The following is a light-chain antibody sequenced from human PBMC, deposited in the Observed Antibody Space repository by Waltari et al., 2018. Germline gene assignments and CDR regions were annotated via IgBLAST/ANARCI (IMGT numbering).Light chain of an antibody. J-gene: IGLJ3*02. CDR2: DTD. V-gene: IGLV7-46*01. CDR1: TGTVTSTHH. Sequence: QAEVTQEPSLTVSPGGTVTLTCGSSTGTVTSTHHPYWFLQKPGQAPRTLIYDTDNKHSWTPARFSGSLLGGKAALTLSGAQPEDEAVYYCLLSFYDIRAFGGGTKLTVL. CDR3: LLSFYDIRA.